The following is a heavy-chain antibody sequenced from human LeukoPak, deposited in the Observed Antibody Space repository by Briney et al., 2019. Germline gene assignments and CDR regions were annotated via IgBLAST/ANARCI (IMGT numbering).Heavy chain of an antibody. CDR1: GFTFSSYG. V-gene: IGHV3-30*18. CDR3: AKDIRYFDWLSYFDY. D-gene: IGHD3-9*01. Sequence: GGSLRLSCAASGFTFSSYGMHWVRQAPGKGLEWVAVISYDGSNKYYADSVKGRFTISRDNSKDTLYLQMNSLRAEDTAVYYCAKDIRYFDWLSYFDYWGQGTLVTVSS. CDR2: ISYDGSNK. J-gene: IGHJ4*02.